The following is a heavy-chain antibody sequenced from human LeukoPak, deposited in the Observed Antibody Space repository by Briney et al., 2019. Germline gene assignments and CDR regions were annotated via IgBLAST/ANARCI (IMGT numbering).Heavy chain of an antibody. J-gene: IGHJ1*01. CDR2: IYSGGST. V-gene: IGHV3-53*01. CDR1: GFTVSSNY. D-gene: IGHD6-13*01. Sequence: PGGSLRLSCAASGFTVSSNYMSWVRQAPGKGLEWVSVIYSGGSTYYADSVKGRFTISRDNSKNTLYLQMNSLRAEDTAVYYCAADKYNSSWYREYFQHWGQGTLVTVSS. CDR3: AADKYNSSWYREYFQH.